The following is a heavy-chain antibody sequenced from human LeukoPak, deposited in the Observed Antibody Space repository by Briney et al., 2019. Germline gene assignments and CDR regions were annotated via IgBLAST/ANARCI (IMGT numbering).Heavy chain of an antibody. CDR2: ISGSGVAT. V-gene: IGHV3-23*01. Sequence: GRSLRLSCAASGFTFSNYAMSWVRQAPGKGLEWVSVISGSGVATDYADSVKGRFTIPRDNSKNTLFLQMNSLRAEDTAVYYCAKDPQPSVRMLRGTMDVWGQGTTVTVSS. CDR3: AKDPQPSVRMLRGTMDV. J-gene: IGHJ6*02. CDR1: GFTFSNYA. D-gene: IGHD3-10*01.